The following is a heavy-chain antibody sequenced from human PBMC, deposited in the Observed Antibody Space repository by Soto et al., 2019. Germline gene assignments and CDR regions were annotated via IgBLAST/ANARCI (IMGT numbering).Heavy chain of an antibody. V-gene: IGHV4-59*01. CDR1: GGSITSSY. Sequence: SETLSLTCTVSGGSITSSYWSWIRRPPGKGLEWIAYIYDTGISGYTPSTSYNPSLKSRVTMSVDTSKSQFSPKLTSVTAADTAVYYCARGEDAFFYYGLDVWGQGITVTVSS. CDR3: ARGEDAFFYYGLDV. J-gene: IGHJ6*02. CDR2: IYDTGISGYTPST.